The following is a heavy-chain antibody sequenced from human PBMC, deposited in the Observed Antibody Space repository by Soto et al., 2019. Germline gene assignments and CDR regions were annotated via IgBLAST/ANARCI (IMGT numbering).Heavy chain of an antibody. CDR1: GFTFSSYA. V-gene: IGHV3-23*01. D-gene: IGHD6-19*01. Sequence: GGSLRLSCAASGFTFSSYAMSWVRQAPGKGLEWVSAISGSGGSTYYADSVKGRFTISRDNSKNTLYLQMNSLRAEDTAVYYCAKDVSSSGWFAYFDYWGQGTLVPVSS. J-gene: IGHJ4*02. CDR3: AKDVSSSGWFAYFDY. CDR2: ISGSGGST.